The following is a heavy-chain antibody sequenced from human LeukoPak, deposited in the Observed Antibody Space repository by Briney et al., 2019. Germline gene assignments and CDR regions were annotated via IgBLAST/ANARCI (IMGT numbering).Heavy chain of an antibody. Sequence: PSETLSLTCTVSGGSISSSSYYWGWIRQPPGKGLEWIGSIYYSGSTYYNPSLKSRVTISVDTSKNQFSLKLSSVTAADTAVYYCARDPLPIAAAGKDYYYGMDVWGQGTTVTVSS. D-gene: IGHD6-13*01. CDR1: GGSISSSSYY. CDR3: ARDPLPIAAAGKDYYYGMDV. J-gene: IGHJ6*02. V-gene: IGHV4-39*07. CDR2: IYYSGST.